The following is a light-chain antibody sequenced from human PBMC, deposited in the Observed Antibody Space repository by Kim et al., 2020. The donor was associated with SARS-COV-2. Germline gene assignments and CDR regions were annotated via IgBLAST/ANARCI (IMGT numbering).Light chain of an antibody. CDR1: SGHSNYA. CDR3: QTWGTGIWV. J-gene: IGLJ3*02. V-gene: IGLV4-69*01. Sequence: ASVKRTCTLSSGHSNYAVAWHQLQPEKGPRYLMKVNSDGSHIKGDGIPDRFSGSSSGAERYLTISSLQSEDEADYYCQTWGTGIWVFGGGTKLTVL. CDR2: VNSDGSH.